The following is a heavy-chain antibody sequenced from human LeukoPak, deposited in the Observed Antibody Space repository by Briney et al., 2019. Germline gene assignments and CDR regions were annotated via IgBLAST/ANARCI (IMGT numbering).Heavy chain of an antibody. V-gene: IGHV3-66*01. J-gene: IGHJ6*02. D-gene: IGHD3-3*01. CDR3: ARDRFNGMDV. CDR1: EFTVSSNY. CDR2: IYSGDTT. Sequence: GGSLRLSCAASEFTVSSNYMTWVRQASGKGLEWVSIIYSGDTTYYTDSVKGRFTISRDNSKNTLYLQMNSLRAEDTALYYCARDRFNGMDVWGQGTTVTVSS.